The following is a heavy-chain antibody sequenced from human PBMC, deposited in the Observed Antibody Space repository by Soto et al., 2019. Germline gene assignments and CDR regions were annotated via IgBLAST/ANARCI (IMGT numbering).Heavy chain of an antibody. CDR2: ISDYNGKQ. J-gene: IGHJ6*02. V-gene: IGHV1-18*01. D-gene: IGHD3-10*01. Sequence: QVHLVQSGGEVKMPGASVKVSCRATGYTFSNYGISWVRQAPGEGLEWMGWISDYNGKQFYGKKFQGRATMTTDTSMRTAFMELRSLRSDDTAVYYCAREGFYSGSGTYSPPRYYGMDVWGQGTTVTVSS. CDR1: GYTFSNYG. CDR3: AREGFYSGSGTYSPPRYYGMDV.